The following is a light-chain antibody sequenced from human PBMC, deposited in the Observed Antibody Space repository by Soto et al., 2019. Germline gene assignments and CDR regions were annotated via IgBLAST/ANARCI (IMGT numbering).Light chain of an antibody. CDR2: VNS. J-gene: IGLJ2*01. CDR3: QSFDSSLSGPVV. V-gene: IGLV1-40*01. Sequence: QSVLTQPPSVSGAPGQRVTISCTGSTSNIGAGNDVHWYQQVAGTAPKLLIYVNSDRPSGVPDRFSGSKSGTSASLAITGLQAEDEAHYYCQSFDSSLSGPVVFGGGTKLTVL. CDR1: TSNIGAGND.